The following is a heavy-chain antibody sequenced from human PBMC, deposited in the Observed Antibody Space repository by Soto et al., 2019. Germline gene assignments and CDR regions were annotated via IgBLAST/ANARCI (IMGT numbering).Heavy chain of an antibody. J-gene: IGHJ4*02. V-gene: IGHV3-7*01. Sequence: GGSLRLSCVVSGFTLSTYWMSWLRQAPGKWLEWVANVKQDGSEKYYVDSVKGRFTISRDNAKNSLYLQLNSLRDEDTAVYYCARGSCSGGTCYTIFFDYWGQGXLVTVYS. CDR2: VKQDGSEK. D-gene: IGHD2-15*01. CDR1: GFTLSTYW. CDR3: ARGSCSGGTCYTIFFDY.